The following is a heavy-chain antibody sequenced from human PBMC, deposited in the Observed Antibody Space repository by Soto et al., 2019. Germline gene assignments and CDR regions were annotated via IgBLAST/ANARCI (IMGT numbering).Heavy chain of an antibody. V-gene: IGHV3-15*01. CDR3: TKEFCVVVTSVTSDHY. CDR1: GFTFTNAW. J-gene: IGHJ4*02. CDR2: IKKISEGGTT. D-gene: IGHD2-21*02. Sequence: VQLVESGGGLVKPGSSLRLSCAASGFTFTNAWMNWVRQSPGKGLEWVGRIKKISEGGTTNYSTPVKGRFTISRDEAISRVYLEINSLKIEETDVHYSTKEFCVVVTSVTSDHYWGQRTQVTVAS.